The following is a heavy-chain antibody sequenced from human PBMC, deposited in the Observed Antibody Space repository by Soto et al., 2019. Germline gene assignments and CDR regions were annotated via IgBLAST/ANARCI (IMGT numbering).Heavy chain of an antibody. D-gene: IGHD2-8*01. CDR2: IYYSGST. CDR1: GGSISSRSYS. J-gene: IGHJ4*02. CDR3: ATRYCSNGVCYALYYFVF. V-gene: IGHV4-39*01. Sequence: SDTLYLTRAVSGGSISSRSYSWALFRQPPGKALEWIGSIYYSGSTYYNPSLKSRVTISVDTSKNQFSLKLSSVSAADTAVYYCATRYCSNGVCYALYYFVFWGQRPLVTVS.